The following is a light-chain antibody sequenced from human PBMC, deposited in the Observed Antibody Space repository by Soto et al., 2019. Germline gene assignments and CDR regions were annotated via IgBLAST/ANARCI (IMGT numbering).Light chain of an antibody. CDR3: QQYNNWLYT. J-gene: IGKJ2*01. CDR1: QSVSSN. V-gene: IGKV3-15*01. Sequence: EIVMTQSPATLSVSPGERATLSCRASQSVSSNLAWYHQKPGQAPRLLIYGASTRATGIPARFSGSGSGTEFNPTISSLQSEDFAVYYCQQYNNWLYTFGQGTKLEIK. CDR2: GAS.